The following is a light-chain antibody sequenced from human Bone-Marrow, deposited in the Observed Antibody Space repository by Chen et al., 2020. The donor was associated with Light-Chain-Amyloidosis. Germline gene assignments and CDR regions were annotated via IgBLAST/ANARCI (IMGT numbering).Light chain of an antibody. CDR2: RDT. J-gene: IGLJ2*01. Sequence: SYELTQPPSVSVSPGQTARITCSGDDLPMKYAEWYQQKPGQAPVLVIHRDTERPSGISERFSGSGTGTTATLTISGVQAEDEADYHCQSAYSSGTYEVIFGGGTKLTVL. CDR3: QSAYSSGTYEVI. V-gene: IGLV3-25*03. CDR1: DLPMKY.